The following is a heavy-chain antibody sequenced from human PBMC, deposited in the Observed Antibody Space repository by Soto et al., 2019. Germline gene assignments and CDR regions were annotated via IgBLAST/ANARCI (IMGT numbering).Heavy chain of an antibody. CDR3: AREVLGAFDI. CDR1: GFTVSSNY. J-gene: IGHJ3*02. CDR2: IYSGGST. V-gene: IGHV3-53*04. Sequence: GGSLRLSCAASGFTVSSNYMSWVRQAPGKGLEWVSAIYSGGSTYYADSVKGRFTISRHDSKNTLYLQMNSLRAEDTAVYYCAREVLGAFDIWGQGTMVTVSS.